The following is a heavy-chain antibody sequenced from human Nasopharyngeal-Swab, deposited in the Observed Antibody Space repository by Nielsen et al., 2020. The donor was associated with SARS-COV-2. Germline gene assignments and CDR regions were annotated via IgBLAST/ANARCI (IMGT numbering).Heavy chain of an antibody. CDR3: ASGHGSGWWEYWFDP. CDR2: INHSGST. V-gene: IGHV4-34*01. D-gene: IGHD6-19*01. J-gene: IGHJ5*02. Sequence: GSLTLSCAVYGGSFSGYYWSWIRQPPGKGLEWIGEINHSGSTNYNPSLKSRVTISVDTSKNHFSLKLSSVTAADTAVYYCASGHGSGWWEYWFDPWGQGTLVTVSS. CDR1: GGSFSGYY.